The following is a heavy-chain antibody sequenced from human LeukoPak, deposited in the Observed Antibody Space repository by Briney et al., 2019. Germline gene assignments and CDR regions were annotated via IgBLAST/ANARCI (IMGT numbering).Heavy chain of an antibody. CDR3: ARIYDFWSAYPYWYFDL. D-gene: IGHD3-3*01. V-gene: IGHV1-18*01. CDR2: ISAYNGNT. J-gene: IGHJ2*01. CDR1: GYTFTSYG. Sequence: ASVKVSCKASGYTFTSYGISWVRQAPGQGLEWMGWISAYNGNTNYAQKLQGRVTMTTDTSTSTAYMELRSLRSDDTAVYYCARIYDFWSAYPYWYFDLWGRGTLVTVSS.